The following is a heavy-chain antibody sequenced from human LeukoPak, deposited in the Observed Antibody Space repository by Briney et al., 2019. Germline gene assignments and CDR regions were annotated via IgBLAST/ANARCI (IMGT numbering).Heavy chain of an antibody. V-gene: IGHV4-39*01. CDR1: GGSISSSRYY. J-gene: IGHJ3*02. D-gene: IGHD6-19*01. CDR3: ARHAAIAVGGAFDI. CDR2: IYYSGST. Sequence: SETLSLTCTVSGGSISSSRYYWGWIRQPPGKGLEWIGSIYYSGSTYYNPSLKSRVTMSVDTSKNQFSLKLSSVTAPDTAVYYCARHAAIAVGGAFDIWGQGTMVTVSS.